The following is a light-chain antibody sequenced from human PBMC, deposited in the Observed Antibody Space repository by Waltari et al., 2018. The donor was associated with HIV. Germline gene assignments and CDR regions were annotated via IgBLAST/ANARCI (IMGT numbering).Light chain of an antibody. CDR3: HHYNNWPPLFT. J-gene: IGKJ3*01. CDR2: GAS. V-gene: IGKV3-15*01. CDR1: QSVNSN. Sequence: IVMTQSPATLSVSPGARATLSCRASQSVNSNLAWYQQKPGQAPRLLMYGASTRATGIPGRFSGSGSGTEFTLTISSLQSEDFAVYFCHHYNNWPPLFTFGPGTKVEIK.